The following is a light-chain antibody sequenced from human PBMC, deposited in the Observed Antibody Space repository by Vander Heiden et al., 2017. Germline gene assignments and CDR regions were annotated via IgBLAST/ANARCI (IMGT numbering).Light chain of an antibody. Sequence: QSALTQPASVSGSPGQSVTISCTGASYDIGTFNLVSWYQQHPGEAPKLMIYEDSERPSGVSNRFSGSKSGNTASLTISGRQAEDEADYYCCSYAGSSTFLFGGGTKLTVL. CDR2: EDS. CDR1: SYDIGTFNL. J-gene: IGLJ2*01. V-gene: IGLV2-23*02. CDR3: CSYAGSSTFL.